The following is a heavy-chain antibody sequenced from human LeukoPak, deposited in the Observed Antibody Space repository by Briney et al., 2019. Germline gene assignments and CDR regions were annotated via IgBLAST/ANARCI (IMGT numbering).Heavy chain of an antibody. CDR3: ARGNGSGWYLDY. J-gene: IGHJ4*02. CDR2: IWYDGSNK. CDR1: GFTFSSYG. V-gene: IGHV3-33*01. D-gene: IGHD6-19*01. Sequence: PGRSLRLSCAASGFTFSSYGMHWVRRAPGKGLEWVAVIWYDGSNKYYADSVKGRFTISRDNSKNTLYLQMNSLRAEDTAVYYCARGNGSGWYLDYWGQGTLVTVSS.